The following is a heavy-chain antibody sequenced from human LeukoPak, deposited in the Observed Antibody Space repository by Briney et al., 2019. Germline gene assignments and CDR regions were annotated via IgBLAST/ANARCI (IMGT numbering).Heavy chain of an antibody. V-gene: IGHV4-59*08. D-gene: IGHD5-18*01. CDR1: GGSINSYY. CDR3: ARHPGATAAFDI. Sequence: SETLSLTCTVSGGSINSYYWSWIRQPPGKGLEWIGYIYYTGGETNYNPSLKSRLTISVDTSKNQFSLMLTSVTAADTAVYYCARHPGATAAFDIWAQGTMVTVSS. CDR2: IYYTGGET. J-gene: IGHJ3*02.